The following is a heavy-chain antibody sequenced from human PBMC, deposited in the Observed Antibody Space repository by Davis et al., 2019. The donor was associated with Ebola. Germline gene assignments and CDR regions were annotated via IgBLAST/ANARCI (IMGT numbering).Heavy chain of an antibody. J-gene: IGHJ4*02. CDR1: GFTFSSYW. CDR2: INSDGSST. Sequence: GESLKISCAASGFTFSSYWMHWVRQAPGKGLVWVSRINSDGSSTSYADSVKGRFTISSDNAKNTLYLQMNSLRAEDTAVYYCARGATRASEDDYWGQGTLVTVSS. CDR3: ARGATRASEDDY. D-gene: IGHD1-14*01. V-gene: IGHV3-74*01.